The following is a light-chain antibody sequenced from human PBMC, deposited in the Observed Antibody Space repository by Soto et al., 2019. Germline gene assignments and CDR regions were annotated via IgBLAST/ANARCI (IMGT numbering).Light chain of an antibody. CDR3: QRYDKYPFS. CDR2: KAS. J-gene: IGKJ3*01. V-gene: IGKV1-5*03. Sequence: DIQMTQSPSTLSASVGDRVTITCRASQTISSWLAWYQQKPGKPPNLQIYKASSLESGVPARFSGSGSGTEFTLTISSLQPEDSATYYCQRYDKYPFSFGRGTEVDIK. CDR1: QTISSW.